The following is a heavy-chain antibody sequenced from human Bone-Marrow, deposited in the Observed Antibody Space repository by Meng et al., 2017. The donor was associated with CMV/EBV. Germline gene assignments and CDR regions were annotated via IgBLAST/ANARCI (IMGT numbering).Heavy chain of an antibody. V-gene: IGHV1-2*02. J-gene: IGHJ6*02. Sequence: ASVKVSCKASGYTFTGYYMHWVRQAPGQGLEWMGWINPNSGGTNYAQKFQGRVTMTRDTSISTAYIELSRLRSDDTAVYYCARGRVEIVVVPAAPYHYYDYGMDVWGQGTTVTVSS. CDR3: ARGRVEIVVVPAAPYHYYDYGMDV. D-gene: IGHD2-2*01. CDR1: GYTFTGYY. CDR2: INPNSGGT.